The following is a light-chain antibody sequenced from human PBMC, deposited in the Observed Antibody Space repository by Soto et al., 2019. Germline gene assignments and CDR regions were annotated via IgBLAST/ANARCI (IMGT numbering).Light chain of an antibody. V-gene: IGKV1-12*01. CDR3: QQANTFPYT. CDR2: GAS. J-gene: IGKJ2*01. CDR1: QNLFSW. Sequence: DVQMTQSPSSVSASVGDSVTITCRASQNLFSWLAWYQQKPGKAPKLLIHGASTLQNGVPSRFSGSGSGADFTLTITSLQPDDFATYYCQQANTFPYTFGLGTKLEIK.